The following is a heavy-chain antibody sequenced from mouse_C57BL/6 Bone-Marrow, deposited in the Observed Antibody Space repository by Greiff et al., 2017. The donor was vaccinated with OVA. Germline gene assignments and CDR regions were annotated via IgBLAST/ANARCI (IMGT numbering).Heavy chain of an antibody. Sequence: EVKVVESGGGLVQPGGSLKLSCAASGFTFSDYGMAWVRQAPRKGPEWVAFLSNLAYSIYYADTVTGRFTISRENAKNTLYLEMSSLRSEDTAMYYCALYDGYLDYWGQGTTLTVSS. D-gene: IGHD2-3*01. V-gene: IGHV5-15*01. CDR3: ALYDGYLDY. CDR2: LSNLAYSI. J-gene: IGHJ2*01. CDR1: GFTFSDYG.